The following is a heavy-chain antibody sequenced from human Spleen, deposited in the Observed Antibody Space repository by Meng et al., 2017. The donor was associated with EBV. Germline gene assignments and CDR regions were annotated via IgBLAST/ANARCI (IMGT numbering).Heavy chain of an antibody. D-gene: IGHD5-24*01. CDR1: GFNFSSYW. J-gene: IGHJ4*02. V-gene: IGHV3-74*01. CDR2: ISSDGSTT. Sequence: EVQLVESGGGFVQPGGSLKLSCAGSGFNFSSYWMHWVRQAPGKGLVWVSRISSDGSTTYYADSVKGRFTISRDNAKNTLSLQMNSLGAEDTAIYYCARSVYGYNCGGLWGQGALVTVSS. CDR3: ARSVYGYNCGGL.